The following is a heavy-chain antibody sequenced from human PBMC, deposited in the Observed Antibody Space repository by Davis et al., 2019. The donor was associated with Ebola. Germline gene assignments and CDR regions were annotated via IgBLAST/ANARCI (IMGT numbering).Heavy chain of an antibody. J-gene: IGHJ6*02. CDR1: GFTFSSYW. Sequence: GESLKISCAASGFTFSSYWMSWVRQAPGKGLEWVDNIKQDGSEKYYVDSVKGRFTISRDNSKNTLYLQMNSLRAEDTAVYYCAKELRQLGYYYYYYGMDVWGQGTTVTVSS. D-gene: IGHD6-13*01. V-gene: IGHV3-7*03. CDR2: IKQDGSEK. CDR3: AKELRQLGYYYYYYGMDV.